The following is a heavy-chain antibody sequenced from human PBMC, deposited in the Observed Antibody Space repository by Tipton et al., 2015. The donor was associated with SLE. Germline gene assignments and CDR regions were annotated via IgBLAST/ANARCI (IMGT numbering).Heavy chain of an antibody. D-gene: IGHD2-21*01. CDR2: MYTSGST. Sequence: TLSLTCTVSGGSISGYYWTWIRQPPGKGLEWIGYMYTSGSTYYNPSLKSRVTISVDMSKNQFFLNLTSVTAADTAMYYCAGPIRQDGFDIWGQGTMVTVSS. CDR1: GGSISGYY. V-gene: IGHV4-4*09. CDR3: AGPIRQDGFDI. J-gene: IGHJ3*02.